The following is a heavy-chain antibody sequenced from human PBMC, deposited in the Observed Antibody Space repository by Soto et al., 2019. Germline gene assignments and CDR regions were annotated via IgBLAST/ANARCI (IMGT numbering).Heavy chain of an antibody. J-gene: IGHJ6*03. D-gene: IGHD5-12*01. Sequence: GGSLRLSCAASGFTFSSYSMNWVRQAPGKGLEWVSYISSSSSTIYYADSVKGRFTISRDNAKNSLYLQMNSLRAEDTAVYYCARDDIVGTTIPRYYYYMDVWGKGTTVTVSS. CDR1: GFTFSSYS. V-gene: IGHV3-48*01. CDR3: ARDDIVGTTIPRYYYYMDV. CDR2: ISSSSSTI.